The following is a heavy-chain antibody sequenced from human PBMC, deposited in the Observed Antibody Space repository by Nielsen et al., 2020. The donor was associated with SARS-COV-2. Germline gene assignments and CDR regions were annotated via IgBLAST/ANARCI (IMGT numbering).Heavy chain of an antibody. CDR3: AKDGPMVRGDRILYYFDY. J-gene: IGHJ4*02. V-gene: IGHV3-30*18. CDR1: GFTFDDYA. Sequence: GESLKISCAASGFTFDDYAMHWVRQAPGKGLKWVAVISYDGSNKYYADSVKGRFTISRDNSKNTLYLQMNSLRAEDTAVYYCAKDGPMVRGDRILYYFDYWGQGTLVTVSS. D-gene: IGHD3-10*01. CDR2: ISYDGSNK.